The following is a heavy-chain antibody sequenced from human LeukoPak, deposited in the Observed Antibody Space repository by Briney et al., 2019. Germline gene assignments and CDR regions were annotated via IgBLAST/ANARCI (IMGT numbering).Heavy chain of an antibody. J-gene: IGHJ4*02. Sequence: PSETLSLTCAVYGGSFSGYYWSGIRQPPGKGREWIGEINHSGSTNYNPSLKSRVTISVDTSKNQFSLKLTSVTAADTAVYYCARDGSGGLFPTWGQGTLVTVSS. V-gene: IGHV4-34*01. CDR1: GGSFSGYY. D-gene: IGHD3-10*01. CDR3: ARDGSGGLFPT. CDR2: INHSGST.